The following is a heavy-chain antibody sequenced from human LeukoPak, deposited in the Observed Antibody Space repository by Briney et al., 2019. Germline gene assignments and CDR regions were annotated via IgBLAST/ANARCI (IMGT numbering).Heavy chain of an antibody. Sequence: GGSLRLSCAASGFTFSSYSMNWVRQAPGKGLEWVSSISSSSSYIYYADSVKGRFTISRDNAKNSLYLQMNSLRAEDTAVCYCARGFWGYYYDSSYDYWGQGTLVTVSS. J-gene: IGHJ4*02. D-gene: IGHD3-22*01. CDR3: ARGFWGYYYDSSYDY. CDR1: GFTFSSYS. V-gene: IGHV3-21*01. CDR2: ISSSSSYI.